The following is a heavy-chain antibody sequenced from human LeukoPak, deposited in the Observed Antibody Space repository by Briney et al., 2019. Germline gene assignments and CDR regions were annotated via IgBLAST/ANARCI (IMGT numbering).Heavy chain of an antibody. CDR1: GGSISSGDYY. J-gene: IGHJ3*02. D-gene: IGHD6-13*01. V-gene: IGHV4-30-4*08. CDR3: ARALARRGYSSSWYNYAFDI. CDR2: IYYSGST. Sequence: SQTLSLTCTVSGGSISSGDYYWSWIRHPPGKGLEWIGYIYYSGSTYYNPSLKSRVTISVDTSKNQFSLKLSSVTAADTAVYYCARALARRGYSSSWYNYAFDIWGQGTMVTVSS.